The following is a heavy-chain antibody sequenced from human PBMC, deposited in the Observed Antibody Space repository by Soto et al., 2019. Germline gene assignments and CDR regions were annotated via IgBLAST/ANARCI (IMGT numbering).Heavy chain of an antibody. J-gene: IGHJ2*01. CDR1: GFVFTMYG. V-gene: IGHV3-33*01. CDR2: IWHDGSGT. D-gene: IGHD1-26*01. Sequence: QMKLVESGGGVVQPGRSLRLSCAASGFVFTMYGMHWVRQAPGKGLEWVGVIWHDGSGTYYADALKGRFTISRDNSKNTLFLQMDSLTVEDTAVYYCVRDPVALRNRVRVGYFNLWGRGTQVTVSS. CDR3: VRDPVALRNRVRVGYFNL.